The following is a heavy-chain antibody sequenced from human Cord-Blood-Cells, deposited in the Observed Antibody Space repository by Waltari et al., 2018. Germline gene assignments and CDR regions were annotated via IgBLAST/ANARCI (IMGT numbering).Heavy chain of an antibody. CDR2: IYSGGST. Sequence: EVQRVEPGGGLFQHGGSLRLSCAASGLTVSSTYLSRVRQAPGKGLEWVSVIYSGGSTYYADSVKGRFTISRDNSKNTLYLQMNSLRAEDTAVYYCARGRYSSGFDYWGQGTLVTVSS. D-gene: IGHD6-19*01. CDR3: ARGRYSSGFDY. V-gene: IGHV3-53*01. J-gene: IGHJ4*02. CDR1: GLTVSSTY.